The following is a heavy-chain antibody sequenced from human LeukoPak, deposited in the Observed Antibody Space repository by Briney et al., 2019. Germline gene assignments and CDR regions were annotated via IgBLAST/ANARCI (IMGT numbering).Heavy chain of an antibody. CDR3: ARDTRGYGLDY. Sequence: SETLSLTCTVSGGSISSGGSYWGWIRQHPGRGLEWIGYIYYSGSTYYNPSLKSRVTIAVDTSKNQFSLKLSSVTAADTAVYYCARDTRGYGLDYWGQGTLVTVSS. D-gene: IGHD2-2*01. J-gene: IGHJ4*02. V-gene: IGHV4-31*03. CDR1: GGSISSGGSY. CDR2: IYYSGST.